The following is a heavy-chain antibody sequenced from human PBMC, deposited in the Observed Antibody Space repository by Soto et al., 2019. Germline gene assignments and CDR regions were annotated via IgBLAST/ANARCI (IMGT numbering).Heavy chain of an antibody. CDR1: GFTFSSYA. J-gene: IGHJ1*01. V-gene: IGHV3-23*01. CDR3: AKDQCSSTSCYRYFQH. Sequence: RGSLLLSWVPSGFTFSSYAMGWVGPAAGEGLEWVSAISGSGGSTYYADSVKGRFTISRDNSKNTLYLQMNSLRAEDRAVYYCAKDQCSSTSCYRYFQHWGQGTMVTVSS. D-gene: IGHD2-2*02. CDR2: ISGSGGST.